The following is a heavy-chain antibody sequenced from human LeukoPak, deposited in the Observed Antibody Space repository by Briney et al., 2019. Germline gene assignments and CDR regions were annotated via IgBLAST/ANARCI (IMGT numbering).Heavy chain of an antibody. Sequence: ASVKVSCKTSGYIFTNYYIHWVRQAPGQGLEWMGRINPNSGGTNYAQKFQGRVTMTRDTSISTAYMELSRLRSDDTAVYYCALIKRGSSSYNYWGQGTLVTVSS. CDR2: INPNSGGT. CDR1: GYIFTNYY. V-gene: IGHV1-2*06. D-gene: IGHD6-6*01. CDR3: ALIKRGSSSYNY. J-gene: IGHJ4*02.